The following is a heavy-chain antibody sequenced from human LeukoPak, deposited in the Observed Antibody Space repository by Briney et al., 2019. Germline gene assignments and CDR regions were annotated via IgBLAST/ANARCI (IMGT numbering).Heavy chain of an antibody. CDR3: ARDLATVTTTPWFDP. D-gene: IGHD4-17*01. Sequence: PGGSLRLSCAASGFTFSDYYMSWIRQAPGKGLEWVSYISSSGSTIDYADSVKGRFTISRDNAKNSLYLQMNSLRAEDTAVYYCARDLATVTTTPWFDPWGRGTLVTVSS. J-gene: IGHJ5*02. CDR2: ISSSGSTI. V-gene: IGHV3-11*04. CDR1: GFTFSDYY.